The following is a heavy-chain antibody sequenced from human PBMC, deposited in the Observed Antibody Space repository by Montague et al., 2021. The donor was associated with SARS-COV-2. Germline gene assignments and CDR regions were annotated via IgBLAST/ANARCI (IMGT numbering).Heavy chain of an antibody. V-gene: IGHV4-59*08. CDR2: VLYNEGT. Sequence: SETLSLTCTVSGVSVTDYYWCWIRQPPGKGLEWVGDVLYNEGTNFNPSLKGRVAISVDTSTNQFSLTLTSVTAADTAFSEYVSHPHYDDLNGPPDFWGQGTLVTVSS. CDR1: GVSVTDYY. D-gene: IGHD3-9*01. J-gene: IGHJ4*02. CDR3: VSHPHYDDLNGPPDF.